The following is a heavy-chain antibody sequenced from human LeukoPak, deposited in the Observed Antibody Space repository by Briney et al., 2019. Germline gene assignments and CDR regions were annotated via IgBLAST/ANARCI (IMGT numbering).Heavy chain of an antibody. CDR1: GYSFASYD. CDR3: ARGYWNRFGS. Sequence: GASVKVSCKASGYSFASYDVNWVRPATGQGLEWLGWMNPNSGNTGYAQKFQGRVTLTRDTSITTAYMELSSLRSEDTAVYYCARGYWNRFGSCGQGTLVTVSS. CDR2: MNPNSGNT. V-gene: IGHV1-8*01. D-gene: IGHD1-1*01. J-gene: IGHJ4*02.